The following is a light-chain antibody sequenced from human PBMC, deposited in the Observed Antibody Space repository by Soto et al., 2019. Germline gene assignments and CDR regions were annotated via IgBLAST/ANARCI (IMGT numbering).Light chain of an antibody. J-gene: IGKJ1*01. CDR1: QSISSY. Sequence: DIQMTQSPSSLSASVGDRVTITCRASQSISSYLNWYQQKPGKAPKLLIYAASSLQSGVPSRFSGSGSGTDFTLTISSLPPEDFATYYCPQSYSTPRTCDQGTKVEIK. V-gene: IGKV1-39*01. CDR3: PQSYSTPRT. CDR2: AAS.